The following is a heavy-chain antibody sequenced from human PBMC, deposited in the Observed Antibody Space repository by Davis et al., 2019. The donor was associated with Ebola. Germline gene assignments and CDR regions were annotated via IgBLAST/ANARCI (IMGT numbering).Heavy chain of an antibody. CDR1: GYTFTSYY. Sequence: ASVKVSCKASGYTFTSYYMHWVRQAPGQGLEWMGIINPSGGSTSYAQKFQGRVTMTRDTSTSTVYMELSSLRSEDTAVYYCAREAVVVVAATPAGYYYGMDVWGKGTTVTVSS. CDR3: AREAVVVVAATPAGYYYGMDV. V-gene: IGHV1-46*01. J-gene: IGHJ6*04. D-gene: IGHD2-15*01. CDR2: INPSGGST.